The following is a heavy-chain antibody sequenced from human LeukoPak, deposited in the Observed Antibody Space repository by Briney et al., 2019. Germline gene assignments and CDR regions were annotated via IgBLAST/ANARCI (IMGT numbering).Heavy chain of an antibody. V-gene: IGHV4-4*07. CDR3: AIYYYDSSGRSDY. CDR1: GGSISSSY. J-gene: IGHJ4*02. D-gene: IGHD3-22*01. Sequence: PSETLSLTCTVSGGSISSSYWSWIRQRAGKGLEWIGRIYSGGSTNYNPSLKSRVTMSVDTSKNQFSLKLSSVTAADTAMYYCAIYYYDSSGRSDYWGQGTLVTVSS. CDR2: IYSGGST.